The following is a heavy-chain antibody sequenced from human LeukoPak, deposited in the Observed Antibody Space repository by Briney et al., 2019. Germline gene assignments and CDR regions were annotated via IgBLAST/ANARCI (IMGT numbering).Heavy chain of an antibody. J-gene: IGHJ4*02. CDR1: GYTFTGYY. CDR2: INPNSGGT. V-gene: IGHV1-2*06. Sequence: ASVKVSCKASGYTFTGYYMHWVRQAPGQGLEWMGRINPNSGGTNYAQKFQGRVTMTRDTSISTAYMELSRLSSDDTAVYYCARGRRTYYDSSGYRGNDYWGQGTLVTVSS. CDR3: ARGRRTYYDSSGYRGNDY. D-gene: IGHD3-22*01.